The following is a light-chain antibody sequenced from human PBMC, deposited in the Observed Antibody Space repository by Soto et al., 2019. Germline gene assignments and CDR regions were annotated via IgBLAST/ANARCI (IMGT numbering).Light chain of an antibody. J-gene: IGLJ2*01. CDR2: NNN. CDR3: AAWDDNLNGYVV. CDR1: SSNIGSNN. V-gene: IGLV1-44*01. Sequence: QSVLTQPPSASGTPGQRVTISCSGSSSNIGSNNVNWYQQLPGTAPKLLIYNNNQRPSGVPDRFSGSKSGTSASLTISGLQSDDEADYYCAAWDDNLNGYVVFGGGTKLTVL.